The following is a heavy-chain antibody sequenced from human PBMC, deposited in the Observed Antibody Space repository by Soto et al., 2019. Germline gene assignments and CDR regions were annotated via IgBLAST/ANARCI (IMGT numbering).Heavy chain of an antibody. CDR2: IYTSGST. D-gene: IGHD3-10*01. J-gene: IGHJ6*02. CDR1: GGSISSYY. Sequence: PSETLSLTCTVSGGSISSYYWSWIRQPAGKGLEWIGRIYTSGSTNYNPSLKSRVTMSVDTSKNQFSLKLSSVTAADTAVYYCARVPTSGRDCYYYGMDVWGQGTTVTVSS. CDR3: ARVPTSGRDCYYYGMDV. V-gene: IGHV4-4*07.